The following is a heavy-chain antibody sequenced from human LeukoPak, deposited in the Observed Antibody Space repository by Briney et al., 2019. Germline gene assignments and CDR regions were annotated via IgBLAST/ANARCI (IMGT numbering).Heavy chain of an antibody. Sequence: GGSLRLSCAASGFTFNAFGMNWVRQAPGKGLEWVSYIGTTSGAIYYADSVKGRFTISRDNSKNTLYLQMNSLRAEDTAVYYCARDEEFGGSYYFDYWGQGTLVTVSS. V-gene: IGHV3-48*01. CDR2: IGTTSGAI. CDR1: GFTFNAFG. J-gene: IGHJ4*02. CDR3: ARDEEFGGSYYFDY. D-gene: IGHD1-26*01.